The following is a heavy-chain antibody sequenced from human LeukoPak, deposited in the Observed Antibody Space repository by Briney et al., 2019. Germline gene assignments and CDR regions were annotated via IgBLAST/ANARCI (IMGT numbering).Heavy chain of an antibody. J-gene: IGHJ4*02. CDR3: ARLNVLNNSVLHHFDR. CDR1: GGSISDYY. Sequence: MASETLSLTCTVSGGSISDYYWSWIRQPPGKGLEWIAYINYSGNPDYNPSLKSRVNISVDTSKNHFSLKLNSVTAADTAVYYCARLNVLNNSVLHHFDRWGQGTLVTVSS. CDR2: INYSGNP. V-gene: IGHV4-59*08. D-gene: IGHD1/OR15-1a*01.